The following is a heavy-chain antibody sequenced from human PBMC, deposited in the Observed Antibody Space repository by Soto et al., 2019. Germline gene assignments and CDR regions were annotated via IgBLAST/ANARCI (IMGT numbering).Heavy chain of an antibody. CDR3: AREEGTAMATGWFDP. V-gene: IGHV1-2*02. D-gene: IGHD5-18*01. J-gene: IGHJ5*02. CDR1: GYTFTGYY. CDR2: INPNSGGT. Sequence: PGPQVKVSCKASGYTFTGYYMHWVRQAPGQGLEWMGWINPNSGGTNYAQKFQGRVTMTRDTSISTAYVELSRLRSDDTAVYYCAREEGTAMATGWFDPWGQGTLVTVSS.